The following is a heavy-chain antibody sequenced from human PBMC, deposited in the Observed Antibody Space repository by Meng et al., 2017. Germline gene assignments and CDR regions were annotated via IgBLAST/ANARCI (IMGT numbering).Heavy chain of an antibody. V-gene: IGHV3-74*01. CDR1: GFNFNNYW. CDR2: ISGDGSIT. CDR3: LDEAPRSDY. Sequence: EYGGGLVQPGGSLRLSCAASGFNFNNYWMHWVRQVPGKGLVWVSRISGDGSITNYADSVKGRFTISRDNAKNTLYLQMNSLRPEDTAVYYCLDEAPRSDYWGQGSLVTVSS. J-gene: IGHJ4*02. D-gene: IGHD1-1*01.